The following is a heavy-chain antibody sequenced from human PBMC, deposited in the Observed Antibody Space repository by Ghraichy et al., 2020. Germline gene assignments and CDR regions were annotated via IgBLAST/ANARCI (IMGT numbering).Heavy chain of an antibody. CDR1: GGTFSSYA. CDR2: IIPIFGTA. D-gene: IGHD2-15*01. Sequence: SVKVSCKASGGTFSSYAISWVRQAPGQGLEWMGGIIPIFGTANYAQKFQGRVTITADESTSTAYMELSSLRSEDTAVYYCARGRRDSAIPVVVAAILGWFDPWGQGTLVTVSS. V-gene: IGHV1-69*13. J-gene: IGHJ5*02. CDR3: ARGRRDSAIPVVVAAILGWFDP.